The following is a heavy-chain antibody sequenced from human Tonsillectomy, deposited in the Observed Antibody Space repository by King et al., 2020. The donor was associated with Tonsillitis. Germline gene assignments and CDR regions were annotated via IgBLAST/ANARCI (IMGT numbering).Heavy chain of an antibody. CDR1: GFTFSDYY. CDR2: ISSSGSTI. J-gene: IGHJ5*02. D-gene: IGHD6-19*01. V-gene: IGHV3-11*01. CDR3: ARSDPPYRSGWSHFDP. Sequence: VQLVESGGGLVKPGGSLRLSCVASGFTFSDYYMSWIRQAPGKGLEWVSYISSSGSTIHYADSVKGRLTISRDNAKNSLYLQMNSLRAEDTAVYYCARSDPPYRSGWSHFDPWGQGTLVTVSS.